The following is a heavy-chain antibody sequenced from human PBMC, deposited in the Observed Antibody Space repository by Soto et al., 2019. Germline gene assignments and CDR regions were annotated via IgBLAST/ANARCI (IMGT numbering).Heavy chain of an antibody. CDR2: IIPIFGTA. Sequence: SVKVSCKASGGTFSSYAISWVRQAPGQGLEWMGGIIPIFGTANYAQKFQGRVTITADESTSTAYMELSSLRSEDTAVYYCARDLLPYYYYGMDLWGQGTKVTVSS. V-gene: IGHV1-69*13. J-gene: IGHJ6*02. CDR3: ARDLLPYYYYGMDL. CDR1: GGTFSSYA.